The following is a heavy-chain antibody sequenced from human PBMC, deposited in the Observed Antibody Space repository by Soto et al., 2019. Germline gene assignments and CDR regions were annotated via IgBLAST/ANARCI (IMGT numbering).Heavy chain of an antibody. J-gene: IGHJ4*02. CDR1: GFTFSSYA. Sequence: GGSLRLSCAASGFTFSSYAMSWVRQAPGKGLEWVSAISGSGGSTYYADSVKGRFTISRDNSKNTVYMQMNSLRAEDTAVYYSAKDYHDILTGPWGYFDYWGQGTLVTVSS. V-gene: IGHV3-23*01. CDR3: AKDYHDILTGPWGYFDY. D-gene: IGHD3-9*01. CDR2: ISGSGGST.